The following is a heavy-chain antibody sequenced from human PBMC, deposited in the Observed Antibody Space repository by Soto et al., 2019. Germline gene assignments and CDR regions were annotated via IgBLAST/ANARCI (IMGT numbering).Heavy chain of an antibody. J-gene: IGHJ4*02. D-gene: IGHD3-10*01. CDR2: INPSGGST. V-gene: IGHV1-46*03. Sequence: ASVKVSCKASGYTFTSYYMHWVRQAPGQGLEWMGIINPSGGSTSYAQKFQGRVTMTRDTSTSTVYMELSSLRSEDTAVYYCVRDRDYGSGTHGYVFLMGLWGQGTLVTVSS. CDR1: GYTFTSYY. CDR3: VRDRDYGSGTHGYVFLMGL.